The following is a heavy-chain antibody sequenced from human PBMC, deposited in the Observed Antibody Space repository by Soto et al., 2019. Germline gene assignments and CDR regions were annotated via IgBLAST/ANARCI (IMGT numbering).Heavy chain of an antibody. CDR1: GGSLGSYY. CDR2: VFYTGSA. CDR3: ARDGDWRMTTNPYYYIGMDV. D-gene: IGHD2-21*02. Sequence: TSETLSLTCTVSGGSLGSYYWSWIRQPPGKGLEWIGYVFYTGSANYNASLKSRVSISIDTSNYHFSLKLSSVTAADTAVYYCARDGDWRMTTNPYYYIGMDVWGPGTTVTVSS. V-gene: IGHV4-59*01. J-gene: IGHJ6*02.